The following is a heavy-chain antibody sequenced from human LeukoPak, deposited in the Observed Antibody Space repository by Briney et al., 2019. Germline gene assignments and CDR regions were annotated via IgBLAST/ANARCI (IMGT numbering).Heavy chain of an antibody. D-gene: IGHD6-13*01. J-gene: IGHJ5*02. CDR2: IIPIFGTA. V-gene: IGHV1-69*13. CDR3: ASSIAAAQRSWFDP. CDR1: GGTFSSYA. Sequence: SVKVSCKASGGTFSSYAISWVRQAPGQGLEWMGGIIPIFGTANYAQKFQGRVTITADESTSTAYMELSSLRSEDTAVYYCASSIAAAQRSWFDPWGQGTLVTVSS.